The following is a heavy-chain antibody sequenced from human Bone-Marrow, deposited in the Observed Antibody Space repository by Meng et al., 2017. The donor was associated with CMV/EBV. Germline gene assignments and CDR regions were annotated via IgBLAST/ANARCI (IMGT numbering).Heavy chain of an antibody. J-gene: IGHJ5*02. V-gene: IGHV4-34*01. CDR2: INHSGST. CDR3: ARASRYCSSTSCSGWFDP. CDR1: GGSFSGYY. D-gene: IGHD2-2*01. Sequence: SEPLSLTCAVYGGSFSGYYWSWIRQPPGKGLEWIGEINHSGSTNYNPPLKSRVTISVDTSKNQFSLKLRSVTAADTAVYYCARASRYCSSTSCSGWFDPWGQGTLVTVSS.